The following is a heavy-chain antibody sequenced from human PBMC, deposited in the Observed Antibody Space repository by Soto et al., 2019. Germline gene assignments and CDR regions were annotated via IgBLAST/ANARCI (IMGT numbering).Heavy chain of an antibody. CDR2: IIPIFGTA. CDR3: ASGEHHWVDP. J-gene: IGHJ5*02. D-gene: IGHD1-26*01. CDR1: GGTFSSYV. Sequence: QVQLVQSGAEVKKPGSSVKVSCKASGGTFSSYVVRWVRQAPGQGLEWVGGIIPIFGTANYAQKFQGRVTITADKSTSTVYMELSSLRSDDPAVYYCASGEHHWVDPWGQGTLVTVSS. V-gene: IGHV1-69*06.